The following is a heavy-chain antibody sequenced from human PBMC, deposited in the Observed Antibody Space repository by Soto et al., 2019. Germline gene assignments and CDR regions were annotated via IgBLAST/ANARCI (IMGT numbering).Heavy chain of an antibody. V-gene: IGHV3-72*01. Sequence: EVQLVESGGDLVLPGGSLRLSCAASGFTFSDYFMDWVRQAAGKGLEWVGRIRNKANSYTTEYAASVKGRFTISRDDSNNLLYLQMKSLKTDDTAVYACTSGPADYWGRGTLVTVSS. CDR3: TSGPADY. CDR1: GFTFSDYF. CDR2: IRNKANSYTT. J-gene: IGHJ4*02.